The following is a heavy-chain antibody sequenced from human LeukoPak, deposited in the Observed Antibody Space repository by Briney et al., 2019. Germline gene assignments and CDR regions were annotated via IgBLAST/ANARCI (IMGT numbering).Heavy chain of an antibody. V-gene: IGHV4-59*01. D-gene: IGHD6-19*01. CDR1: GGSISSYY. CDR3: ARDSSGWYLFDY. J-gene: IGHJ4*02. CDR2: IYYSGGT. Sequence: SETLSLTCTVSGGSISSYYWSWIRQPPGKGLEWIGYIYYSGGTSYNPSLKSRVTISVDTSKNQFSLKLSSVTAADTAVYYCARDSSGWYLFDYWGQGTLVTVSS.